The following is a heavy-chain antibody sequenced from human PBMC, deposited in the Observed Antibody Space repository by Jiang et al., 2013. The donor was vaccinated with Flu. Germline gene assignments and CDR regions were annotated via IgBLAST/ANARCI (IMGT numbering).Heavy chain of an antibody. D-gene: IGHD2-15*01. CDR1: GGSISSYY. Sequence: LLKPSETLSLTCTVSGGSISSYYWSWIRQPPGKGLEWIGYIYYSGSTNYNPSLKSRVTISVDTSKNQFSLKLSSVTAADTAVYYCARTIVVVVAATPLFDYWGQGTLVTVSS. V-gene: IGHV4-59*08. CDR3: ARTIVVVVAATPLFDY. J-gene: IGHJ4*02. CDR2: IYYSGST.